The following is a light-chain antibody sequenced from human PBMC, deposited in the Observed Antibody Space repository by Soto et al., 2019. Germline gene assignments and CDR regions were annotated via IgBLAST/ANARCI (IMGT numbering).Light chain of an antibody. Sequence: EVVMTQSPATLSVSPGERATLSCRASRGIGSTLAWYQQKPGQTPRLLIYDTSTRATGVPARFIGSASGTEFTLTITSLQSEDFAIYYRQHYVTWPLAFGGGTRVENK. J-gene: IGKJ4*01. CDR2: DTS. CDR1: RGIGST. V-gene: IGKV3-15*01. CDR3: QHYVTWPLA.